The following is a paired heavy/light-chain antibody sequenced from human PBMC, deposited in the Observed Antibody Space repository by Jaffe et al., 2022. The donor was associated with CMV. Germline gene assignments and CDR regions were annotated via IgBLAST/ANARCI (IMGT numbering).Heavy chain of an antibody. CDR2: IDSSGNTI. CDR3: ARGWFDS. J-gene: IGHJ5*01. CDR1: GFTFSSHE. Sequence: EVQLVESGGGLAQPGGSLRLSCEASGFTFSSHEMNWVRQAPGKGLEWVSYIDSSGNTIYDADSARGRFTISRDNGNNALYLQMNSLRVDDTAVYYCARGWFDSWGQGTLVTVSS. V-gene: IGHV3-48*03.
Light chain of an antibody. CDR3: AAWDDSLTGRV. CDR2: INN. Sequence: QSVLIQPPSASGTPGQRVTISCSGSNSNVGSKDVYWYQHVPGTAPKVLIQINNQRPSGVPDRFSGSKSGTSASLTISGLRSEDEADYYCAAWDDSLTGRVFGGGTKLTVL. CDR1: NSNVGSKD. V-gene: IGLV1-47*01. J-gene: IGLJ3*02.